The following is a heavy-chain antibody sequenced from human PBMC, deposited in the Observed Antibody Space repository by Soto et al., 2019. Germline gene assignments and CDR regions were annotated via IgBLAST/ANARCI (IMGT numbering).Heavy chain of an antibody. CDR2: INAGNGNT. CDR3: AIAVAVAADFDY. J-gene: IGHJ4*02. D-gene: IGHD6-19*01. Sequence: QVQVVQSGAEEKKPGASVKVSCTASGYTFTGYAMHWVRQAPGQRLEWMGWINAGNGNTKYSQKFQGRVTITRDTSASTAYMELSSLRSEDTAVYYSAIAVAVAADFDYWGQGTLVTVSS. CDR1: GYTFTGYA. V-gene: IGHV1-3*05.